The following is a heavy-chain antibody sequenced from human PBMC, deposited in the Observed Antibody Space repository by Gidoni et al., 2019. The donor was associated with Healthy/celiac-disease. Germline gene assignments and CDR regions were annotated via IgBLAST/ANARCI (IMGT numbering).Heavy chain of an antibody. J-gene: IGHJ6*02. V-gene: IGHV3-15*01. Sequence: EVQLVESGGGLVKPGGSLRLSCAASGFTFSNAWMSWVRQAPGKGLEWVGRIKSKTDGGTTDYAAPVKGRFTISRDDSKNTLYLQMNSLKTEDTAVYYCTTWRYPPSYGMDVWGQGTTVTVSS. CDR2: IKSKTDGGTT. CDR1: GFTFSNAW. D-gene: IGHD3-9*01. CDR3: TTWRYPPSYGMDV.